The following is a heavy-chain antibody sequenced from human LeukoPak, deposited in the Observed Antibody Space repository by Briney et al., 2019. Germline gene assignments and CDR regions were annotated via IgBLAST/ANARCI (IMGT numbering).Heavy chain of an antibody. D-gene: IGHD3-22*01. CDR3: ARDYYDSSGYYPWGY. J-gene: IGHJ4*02. V-gene: IGHV3-30*03. Sequence: GGSLRLSCAASGFTFDDYGMTWVRQAPGKGLEWVAVISYDGSNKYYADSVKGRFTSSRDNSKNTLYLQMNSLRAEDTAVYYCARDYYDSSGYYPWGYWGQGTLVTVSS. CDR2: ISYDGSNK. CDR1: GFTFDDYG.